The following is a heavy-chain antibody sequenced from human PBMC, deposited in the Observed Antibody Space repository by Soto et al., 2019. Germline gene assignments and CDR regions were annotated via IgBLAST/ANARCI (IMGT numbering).Heavy chain of an antibody. CDR1: GYTFTSYG. CDR2: ISAYNGNT. Sequence: QVQLVQSGAEVKKPGASVKVSCKASGYTFTSYGISWVRQAPGQGLEWMGWISAYNGNTNYAQKLQGRVTMTTDTCTSTAYMELRSLRSDVTAVYCCARSMAAAVDFDYWGQGTLVTVSS. CDR3: ARSMAAAVDFDY. J-gene: IGHJ4*02. D-gene: IGHD6-13*01. V-gene: IGHV1-18*01.